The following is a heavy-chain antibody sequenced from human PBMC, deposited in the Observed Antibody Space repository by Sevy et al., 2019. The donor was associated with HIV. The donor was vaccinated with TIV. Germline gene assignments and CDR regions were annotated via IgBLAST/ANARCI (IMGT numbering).Heavy chain of an antibody. D-gene: IGHD3-22*01. V-gene: IGHV3-7*03. CDR3: ARLKDDSSGYTFGY. Sequence: GGSLRLSCAASGFTFSRYWMSRVRQAPGKGLEWVANIKQDGSEKYYVDSVKGRFTISRDNAKNSLYLQMNSLRAEDTAVYYCARLKDDSSGYTFGYWGQGTLVTVSS. CDR1: GFTFSRYW. CDR2: IKQDGSEK. J-gene: IGHJ4*02.